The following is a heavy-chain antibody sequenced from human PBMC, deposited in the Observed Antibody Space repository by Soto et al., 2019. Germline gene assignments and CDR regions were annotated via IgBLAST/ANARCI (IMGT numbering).Heavy chain of an antibody. CDR1: GDSVSSSSAA. D-gene: IGHD6-19*01. CDR2: TYYRSKWYN. V-gene: IGHV6-1*01. Sequence: PTQTLSLTCAISGDSVSSSSAAWNLIRQSPSRGLEWLGRTYYRSKWYNDYAVSVKSRITINPDTSKNQFSLQLNSVTPEDTAVYYCARDRGSSSGWLNNWFDPWGQGTLVTVSS. J-gene: IGHJ5*02. CDR3: ARDRGSSSGWLNNWFDP.